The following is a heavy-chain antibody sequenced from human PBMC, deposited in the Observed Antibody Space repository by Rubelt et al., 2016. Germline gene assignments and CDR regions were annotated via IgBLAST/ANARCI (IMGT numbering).Heavy chain of an antibody. CDR3: PTGGFDY. V-gene: IGHV3-30*02. CDR2: TRKDESDK. J-gene: IGHJ4*02. Sequence: VQLLESGGGLVQPGGSLRLSCAASGFTFTTYGMSWVRQAPGKGLEWVAFTRKDESDKYYADSVKGRFTISRDKSKNTLYLQMNNLRGEDTAVYFCPTGGFDYWGQGTLDTVSS. D-gene: IGHD3-16*01. CDR1: GFTFTTYG.